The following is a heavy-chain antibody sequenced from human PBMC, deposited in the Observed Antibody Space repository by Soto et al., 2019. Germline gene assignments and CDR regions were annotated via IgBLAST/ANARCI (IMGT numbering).Heavy chain of an antibody. Sequence: ASVKVSCKASGYTFTGYYMHWVRQAPGQGLEWMGWINPNSGGTNYAQKFQGRVTMTRDTSISTAYMELSRLRSDDTAVYYCARDPVYGWNYDQRAPGLFFDYWGQGTLVTVS. D-gene: IGHD1-7*01. V-gene: IGHV1-2*02. J-gene: IGHJ4*02. CDR2: INPNSGGT. CDR1: GYTFTGYY. CDR3: ARDPVYGWNYDQRAPGLFFDY.